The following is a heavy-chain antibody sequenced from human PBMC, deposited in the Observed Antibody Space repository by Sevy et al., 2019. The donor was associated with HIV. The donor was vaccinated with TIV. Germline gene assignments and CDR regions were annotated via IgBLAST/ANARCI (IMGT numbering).Heavy chain of an antibody. D-gene: IGHD3-22*01. Sequence: GESLKISCKGSGYSFTSYWIGWVRQMPGKGLEWMGIIYPGDSDTRNSPSFQGQVTISADKSISTAYLQWSSLKASDTAMYYCARGPRATYYYDSSGYPWYFDLWGRGTLVTVSS. CDR2: IYPGDSDT. V-gene: IGHV5-51*01. J-gene: IGHJ2*01. CDR1: GYSFTSYW. CDR3: ARGPRATYYYDSSGYPWYFDL.